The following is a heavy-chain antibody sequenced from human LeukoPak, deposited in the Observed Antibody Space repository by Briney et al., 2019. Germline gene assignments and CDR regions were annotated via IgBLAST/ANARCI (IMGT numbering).Heavy chain of an antibody. CDR2: ISYDGSNK. Sequence: EGSLRLSCAASGFTFSSYGMHWVRQAPGKGLEWVAVISYDGSNKYYADSVKGRFTISRDNSKNTLYLQMNSLRAEDTAVYYCAKDGGDYGNYYYYGMDVWGKGTTVTVSS. J-gene: IGHJ6*04. CDR3: AKDGGDYGNYYYYGMDV. V-gene: IGHV3-30*18. CDR1: GFTFSSYG. D-gene: IGHD4-17*01.